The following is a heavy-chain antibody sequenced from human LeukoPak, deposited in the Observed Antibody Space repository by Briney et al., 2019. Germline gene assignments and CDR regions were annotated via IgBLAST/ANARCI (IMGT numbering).Heavy chain of an antibody. CDR1: GGSISSYY. J-gene: IGHJ4*02. D-gene: IGHD7-27*01. CDR3: AKGPPNWGYDY. Sequence: SETLSLTCTVSGGSISSYYWNWIRQPPGKGLEWIGYIYYSGSTNYNPSLKSRVTISVDTSKNQFSLKLSSVTAADTAVYYCAKGPPNWGYDYWGPGTLVTVSS. CDR2: IYYSGST. V-gene: IGHV4-59*01.